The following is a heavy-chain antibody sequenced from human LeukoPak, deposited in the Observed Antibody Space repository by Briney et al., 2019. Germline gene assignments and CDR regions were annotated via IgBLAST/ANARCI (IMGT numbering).Heavy chain of an antibody. Sequence: PSETLSLTCKVSGPPINSYHWNWIRQPPGKGLEWIGYIYYSGSTNYNPSLKSRVTISVDTSKNQFSLKLSSVTAADTAVYYCARETSQKGAHYMDVWGKGTTVTTSS. D-gene: IGHD3-16*01. CDR1: GPPINSYH. J-gene: IGHJ6*03. CDR2: IYYSGST. CDR3: ARETSQKGAHYMDV. V-gene: IGHV4-59*01.